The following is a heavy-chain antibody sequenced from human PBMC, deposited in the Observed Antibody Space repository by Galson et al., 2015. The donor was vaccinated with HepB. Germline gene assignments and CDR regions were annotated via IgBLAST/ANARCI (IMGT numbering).Heavy chain of an antibody. V-gene: IGHV1-69*01. Sequence: SCKASGATSSSYAISWLRQAPGQGLEWMGGIIPLLGRVQYTQKFQDRLTISADVSANSAYMDLSSLTSDDTAVYYCAKSSVLYWFFDLWGRGTLITVSS. J-gene: IGHJ2*01. CDR2: IIPLLGRV. CDR3: AKSSVLYWFFDL. D-gene: IGHD2/OR15-2a*01. CDR1: GATSSSYA.